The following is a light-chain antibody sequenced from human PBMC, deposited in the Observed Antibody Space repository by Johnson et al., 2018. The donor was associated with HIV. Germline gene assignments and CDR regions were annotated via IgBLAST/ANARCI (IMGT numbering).Light chain of an antibody. CDR2: DNN. Sequence: QSVLTQPPSVSAAPGQKVNISCSGSSSNIGNNYVSWYQQLPGTAPKLLIYDNNKRPSGIPDRFSGSKSGTSATLGITGLQTGDEADYYCGTWDSSLSAAGNVFGTGTKVTVL. CDR1: SSNIGNNY. V-gene: IGLV1-51*01. J-gene: IGLJ1*01. CDR3: GTWDSSLSAAGNV.